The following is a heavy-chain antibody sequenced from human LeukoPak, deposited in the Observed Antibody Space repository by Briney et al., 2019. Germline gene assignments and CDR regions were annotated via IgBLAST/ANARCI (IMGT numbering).Heavy chain of an antibody. D-gene: IGHD6-13*01. CDR2: IIPIFGTA. CDR1: GGTFSSYA. V-gene: IGHV1-69*05. J-gene: IGHJ6*03. CDR3: ARDSRSSWYRGYYYYYYMDV. Sequence: ASVKVSCKASGGTFSSYAISWLRQAPGQGLEWMGGIIPIFGTANYAQKFQGRVTITTEESTSTAYMELSSLRSEDTAVYYCARDSRSSWYRGYYYYYYMDVWGKGPRSPSP.